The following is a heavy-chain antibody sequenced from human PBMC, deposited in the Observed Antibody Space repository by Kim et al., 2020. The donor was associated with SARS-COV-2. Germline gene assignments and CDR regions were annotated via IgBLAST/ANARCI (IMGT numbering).Heavy chain of an antibody. D-gene: IGHD4-17*01. Sequence: GGSLRLSCAASGFTFSSYAMSWVRQAPGKGLEWVSVIYSGGSSTYYADSVKGRFTISRDNSKNTLYLQMNSLRAEDTAVYYCAKVQYGDYGVDWFDPWGQGTLVTVSS. CDR2: IYSGGSST. CDR3: AKVQYGDYGVDWFDP. J-gene: IGHJ5*02. V-gene: IGHV3-23*03. CDR1: GFTFSSYA.